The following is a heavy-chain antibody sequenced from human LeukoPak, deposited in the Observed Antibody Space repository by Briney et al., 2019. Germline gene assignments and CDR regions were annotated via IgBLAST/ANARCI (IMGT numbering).Heavy chain of an antibody. D-gene: IGHD6-13*01. Sequence: GGSLRLSCATSGFTFNNYVMNWVRQAPGKGLEWVSAITDSSTSTYYADSVKGRFTISRHNSKNTLYLQMNSLRAEDTAVYYCAKGSSSSRPYYFDYWGQGTLVTVSS. CDR3: AKGSSSSRPYYFDY. V-gene: IGHV3-23*01. CDR2: ITDSSTST. CDR1: GFTFNNYV. J-gene: IGHJ4*02.